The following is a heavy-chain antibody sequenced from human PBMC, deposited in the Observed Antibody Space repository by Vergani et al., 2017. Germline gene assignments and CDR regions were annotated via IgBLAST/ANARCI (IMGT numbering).Heavy chain of an antibody. D-gene: IGHD2-2*01. CDR3: ASWEVGYCSSTSGYLGADY. CDR2: IYYSGST. J-gene: IGHJ4*02. V-gene: IGHV4-59*01. CDR1: GGSISSYY. Sequence: QVQLQESGPGLVTPSETLSLTCTVSGGSISSYYWSWIRQPSGKGLEWVGYIYYSGSTNYNPSLKSRVTISVYASKNEFSLKLSAVTAADTAMYYCASWEVGYCSSTSGYLGADYWGQGTLVTVSS.